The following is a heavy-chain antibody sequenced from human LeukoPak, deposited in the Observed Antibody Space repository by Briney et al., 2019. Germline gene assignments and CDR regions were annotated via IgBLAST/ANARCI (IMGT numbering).Heavy chain of an antibody. J-gene: IGHJ6*03. CDR1: GYTFTIYD. V-gene: IGHV1-8*03. D-gene: IGHD2-21*01. CDR2: MNPNSGNT. Sequence: GASVKVSFKASGYTFTIYDINWVRQATGQGLEWMGWMNPNSGNTGYAQKFQGRVTITRNTSISTAYTELSSLRSEDTAVYYCARVNSNYYYMDVWGKGTTVTVSS. CDR3: ARVNSNYYYMDV.